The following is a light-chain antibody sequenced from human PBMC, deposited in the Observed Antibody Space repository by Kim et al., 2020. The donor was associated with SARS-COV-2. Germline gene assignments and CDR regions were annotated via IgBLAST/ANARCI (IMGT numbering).Light chain of an antibody. CDR1: QSISTY. J-gene: IGKJ5*01. CDR2: AAS. V-gene: IGKV1-39*01. CDR3: QQSYGPPIT. Sequence: DIQMTQSPSSLSASVGDRVTITCRASQSISTYLNWYQQKPGKAPNLLIYAASSLQSGVPSRFSGSGSGTDFTLTISSLQPEDFATYYCQQSYGPPITFGQGTRLEIK.